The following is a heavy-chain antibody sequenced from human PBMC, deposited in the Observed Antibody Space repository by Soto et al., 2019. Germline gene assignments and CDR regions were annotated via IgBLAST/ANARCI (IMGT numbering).Heavy chain of an antibody. J-gene: IGHJ5*02. CDR3: ARDIRPHGGKQLHWFDP. V-gene: IGHV4-30-4*01. D-gene: IGHD6-13*01. Sequence: SETLSLTCTVSGGSISSGDYYWSWIRQPPGKGLEWIGYIYYSRSTYYNPSLKSRVTISVDTSKNQFSLKLSSVTAADTAVYYCARDIRPHGGKQLHWFDPWGQGTLVTVSS. CDR2: IYYSRST. CDR1: GGSISSGDYY.